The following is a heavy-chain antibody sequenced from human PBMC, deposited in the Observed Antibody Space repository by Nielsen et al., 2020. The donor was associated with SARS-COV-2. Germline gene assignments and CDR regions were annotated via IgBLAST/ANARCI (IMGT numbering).Heavy chain of an antibody. CDR3: AKDGVRAYYDILTGYYYGAGAEYYFDY. CDR2: ISYDGSNK. J-gene: IGHJ4*02. Sequence: WIRQPPGKGLEWVAVISYDGSNKYYADSVKGRFTISRDNFKNTLSLQMDSLRPDDTAVYYCAKDGVRAYYDILTGYYYGAGAEYYFDYWGQGTLVTVSS. V-gene: IGHV3-30-3*02. D-gene: IGHD3-9*01.